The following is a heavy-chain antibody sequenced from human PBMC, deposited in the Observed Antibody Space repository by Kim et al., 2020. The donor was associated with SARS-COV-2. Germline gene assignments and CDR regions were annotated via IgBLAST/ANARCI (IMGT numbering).Heavy chain of an antibody. J-gene: IGHJ4*02. CDR3: ARGFEGAFDY. CDR1: GYTFTRNA. CDR2: IYTDNGNT. V-gene: IGHV1-3*04. D-gene: IGHD3-9*01. Sequence: ASVKVSCKASGYTFTRNAMHWVRQAPGQRLEWMGWIYTDNGNTKYSQKFQGRVTITRDTSANTVYMELSSLRFEDTAVYHCARGFEGAFDYWGQGTLVTVSS.